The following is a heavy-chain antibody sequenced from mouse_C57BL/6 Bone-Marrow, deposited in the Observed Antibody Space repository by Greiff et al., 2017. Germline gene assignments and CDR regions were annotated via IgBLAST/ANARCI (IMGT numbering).Heavy chain of an antibody. Sequence: EVMLVESGGGLVKPGGSLKLSCAASGFTFSDYGMHWVRQAPEKGLEWVAYISSGSSTIYYEDTVKGRITISRDNAKNTLFLQMTSLRSEDTAMYYCARGGNYLFAYWGQGTLVTVSA. CDR2: ISSGSSTI. V-gene: IGHV5-17*01. CDR3: ARGGNYLFAY. D-gene: IGHD2-1*01. CDR1: GFTFSDYG. J-gene: IGHJ3*01.